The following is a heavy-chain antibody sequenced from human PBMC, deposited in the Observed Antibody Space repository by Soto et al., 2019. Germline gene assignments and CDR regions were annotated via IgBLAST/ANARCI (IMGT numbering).Heavy chain of an antibody. CDR1: GGSISSYY. CDR2: IYYSGGT. V-gene: IGHV4-59*08. J-gene: IGHJ4*02. Sequence: PSETLSLTGTVSGGSISSYYWSWIRQPPGKGLEWIGYIYYSGGTNYNPSLKSRVTISVATSKNQFSLKLSSVTAADTAVYYCARRYGDYFDFWGQGTLVTVSS. D-gene: IGHD4-17*01. CDR3: ARRYGDYFDF.